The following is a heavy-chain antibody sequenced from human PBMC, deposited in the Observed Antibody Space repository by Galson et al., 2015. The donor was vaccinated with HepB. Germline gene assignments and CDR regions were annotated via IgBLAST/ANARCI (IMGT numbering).Heavy chain of an antibody. V-gene: IGHV3-23*01. D-gene: IGHD3-10*01. CDR3: AKNKGRFGSGSTYYYYYGMDV. Sequence: SLRLSCAASGFTFSSYAMSWVRQAPGKGLEWVSAISGSGGSTYYADSVKGRFTISRDNSKNTLYLQMNSLRAEDTAVYYCAKNKGRFGSGSTYYYYYGMDVWGQGTTVTVSS. CDR2: ISGSGGST. J-gene: IGHJ6*02. CDR1: GFTFSSYA.